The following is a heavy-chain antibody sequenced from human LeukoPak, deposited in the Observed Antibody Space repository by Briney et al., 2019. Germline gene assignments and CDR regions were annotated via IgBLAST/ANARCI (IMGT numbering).Heavy chain of an antibody. Sequence: PGGSLRLSCAASGFSVSSNHVSWVRQAPGKGLEWVSVIYSGGNTYYADSVKGRFTISKDNSKNTLYLQMNSLRAEDTAVYYCARDPPLYYWGQGTLVTASS. CDR1: GFSVSSNH. V-gene: IGHV3-53*01. CDR3: ARDPPLYY. J-gene: IGHJ4*02. CDR2: IYSGGNT.